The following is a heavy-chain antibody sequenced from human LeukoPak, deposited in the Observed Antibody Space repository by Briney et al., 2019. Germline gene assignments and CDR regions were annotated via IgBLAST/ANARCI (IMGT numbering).Heavy chain of an antibody. CDR2: IYYSGST. CDR1: GGSISSSSYY. V-gene: IGHV4-39*01. D-gene: IGHD6-19*01. J-gene: IGHJ5*02. Sequence: PSETLSPTCTVSGGSISSSSYYWGWIRQPPGKGLEWIGSIYYSGSTYYNPSLKSRVTISVDTSKNQFSLKLSSVTAADTAVYYCARTAGVTRRFDPWGQGTLVTVSS. CDR3: ARTAGVTRRFDP.